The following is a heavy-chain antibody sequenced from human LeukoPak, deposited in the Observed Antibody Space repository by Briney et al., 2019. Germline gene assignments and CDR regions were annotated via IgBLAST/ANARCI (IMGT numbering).Heavy chain of an antibody. V-gene: IGHV1-2*06. CDR2: INPNSGGT. CDR1: GYTFTGYY. Sequence: GASVKVSCKASGYTFTGYYMHWVRQAPGQGLEWMGRINPNSGGTNYAQKFQGRVTMTRDTSISTAYMELRSLRSDDTAVYYCARDPLAQYYDFWSGYSYSFDYWGQGTLVTVSS. CDR3: ARDPLAQYYDFWSGYSYSFDY. D-gene: IGHD3-3*01. J-gene: IGHJ4*02.